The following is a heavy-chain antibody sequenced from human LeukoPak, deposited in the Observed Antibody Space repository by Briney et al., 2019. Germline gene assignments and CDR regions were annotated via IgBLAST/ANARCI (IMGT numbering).Heavy chain of an antibody. CDR2: ISSSGSTI. CDR1: GFTFSSYE. V-gene: IGHV3-48*03. Sequence: PGGSLRLSCAASGFTFSSYEMNWVRQAPGKGLEWVSYISSSGSTIYYADSVKGRFTISRDNAKNSLYLQMNSLRAEDTAVYYCAKDLSSVIVVVPAAKTKTYFDYWGQGTLVTVSS. D-gene: IGHD2-2*01. CDR3: AKDLSSVIVVVPAAKTKTYFDY. J-gene: IGHJ4*02.